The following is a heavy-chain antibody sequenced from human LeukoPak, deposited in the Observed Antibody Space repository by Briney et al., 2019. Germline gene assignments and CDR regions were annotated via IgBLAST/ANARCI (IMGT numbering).Heavy chain of an antibody. D-gene: IGHD3-22*01. CDR2: ISAYNGNT. CDR1: GYTFTSYG. J-gene: IGHJ4*02. CDR3: ARDRHPYYYDSSGYGGPGY. Sequence: GASVKVSCKASGYTFTSYGISWVRQAPGQGLEWMGWISAYNGNTNYAQKLQGRVTMTTDTSTSTAYMELRSLRSDDTAVYYCARDRHPYYYDSSGYGGPGYWGQGTLVTVSS. V-gene: IGHV1-18*01.